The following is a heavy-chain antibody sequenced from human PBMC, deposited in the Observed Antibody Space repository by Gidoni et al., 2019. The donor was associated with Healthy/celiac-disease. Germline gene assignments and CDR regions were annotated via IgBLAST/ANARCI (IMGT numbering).Heavy chain of an antibody. CDR2: ISGSGGST. CDR1: GFTFSSYA. V-gene: IGHV3-23*01. J-gene: IGHJ4*02. CDR3: AKDSEDYSSGYY. Sequence: SCAASGFTFSSYAMSWVRQDPGKGLEWVSAISGSGGSTYYADSVKGRFTISRDNSKNTLYLQMNSLRAEDTAVYYCAKDSEDYSSGYYWGQGTLVTVSS. D-gene: IGHD3-22*01.